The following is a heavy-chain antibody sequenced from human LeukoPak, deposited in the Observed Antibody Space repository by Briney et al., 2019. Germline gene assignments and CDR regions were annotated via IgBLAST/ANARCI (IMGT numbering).Heavy chain of an antibody. J-gene: IGHJ3*02. D-gene: IGHD2-2*01. CDR3: ARAPSRDVVVPAVDRGAFDI. CDR1: GYTFTGYY. CDR2: INPNSGGT. V-gene: IGHV1-2*04. Sequence: ASVKVSCKASGYTFTGYYMHWVRQAPGQGLEWMGWINPNSGGTNYAQKFQGWVTMTRDTSISTAYMELSRLRSDDTAVYCCARAPSRDVVVPAVDRGAFDIWGQGTMVTVSS.